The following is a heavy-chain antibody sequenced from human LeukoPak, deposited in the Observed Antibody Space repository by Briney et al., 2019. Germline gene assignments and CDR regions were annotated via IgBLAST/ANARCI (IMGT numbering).Heavy chain of an antibody. CDR1: GGSISSGGYS. CDR2: IYHSGST. V-gene: IGHV4-30-2*01. J-gene: IGHJ3*02. D-gene: IGHD3-22*01. Sequence: KSSQTLSLTCVVSGGSISSGGYSWSWIRQPPGKGLEWIGYIYHSGSTYYNPSLKSRVTISVDRSKNQFSLKLSSVTAADTAVYYCARGPQWLLPPDIWGQGTMVTVSS. CDR3: ARGPQWLLPPDI.